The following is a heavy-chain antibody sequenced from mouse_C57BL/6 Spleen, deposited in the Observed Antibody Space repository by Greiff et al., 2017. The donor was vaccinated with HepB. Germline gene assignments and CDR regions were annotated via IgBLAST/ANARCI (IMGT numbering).Heavy chain of an antibody. CDR2: INPGSGGT. CDR3: ARNYGSRGFAY. Sequence: QVQLQQSGAELVRPGTSVKVSCKASGYAFTNYLIEWVKQRPGQGLEWIGVINPGSGGTNYNEKFKGKATLTADKSSSTAYMQLSSLTSEDSAVYFCARNYGSRGFAYWGQGTLVTVSA. CDR1: GYAFTNYL. J-gene: IGHJ3*01. D-gene: IGHD1-1*01. V-gene: IGHV1-54*01.